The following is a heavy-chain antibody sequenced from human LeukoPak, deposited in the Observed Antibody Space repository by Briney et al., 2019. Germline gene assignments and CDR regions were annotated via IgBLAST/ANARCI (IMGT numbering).Heavy chain of an antibody. Sequence: PGRSLRLSCAASGFTFDDYAMHWVRQAPGKGLEWVSGISWNGGSIGYADSVKGRFTISRDNVKKSLYLQMNSLRAEDTALYYCAKAVGYCSGGSCPQGAEYFQHWGQGTLVTASS. CDR2: ISWNGGSI. CDR1: GFTFDDYA. V-gene: IGHV3-9*01. D-gene: IGHD2-15*01. CDR3: AKAVGYCSGGSCPQGAEYFQH. J-gene: IGHJ1*01.